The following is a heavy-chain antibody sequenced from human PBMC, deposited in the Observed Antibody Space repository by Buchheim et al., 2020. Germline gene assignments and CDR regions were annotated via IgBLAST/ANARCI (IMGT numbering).Heavy chain of an antibody. CDR3: AKDRSYCSGGSCPNYFDY. Sequence: QVQLVESGGGVVQPGRSLRLSCAASGFTFSRYHMHWVRQAPGKGLEWLAVISYDGSHKYYADSVKGRLTITRDNSKNPLDLQMNSLRAEDTAVYYCAKDRSYCSGGSCPNYFDYWGQGTL. CDR2: ISYDGSHK. J-gene: IGHJ4*02. V-gene: IGHV3-30*18. D-gene: IGHD2-15*01. CDR1: GFTFSRYH.